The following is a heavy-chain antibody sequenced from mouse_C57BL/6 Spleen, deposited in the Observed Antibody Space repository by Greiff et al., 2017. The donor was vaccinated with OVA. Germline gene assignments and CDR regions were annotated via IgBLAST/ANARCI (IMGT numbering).Heavy chain of an antibody. CDR3: TRRLRPAMDY. Sequence: FQLQQSGAELVRPGASVTLSCKASGYTFTDYEMHWVKQTPVHGLEWIGAIDPETGGTAYNQKFKGKAILTADKSSSTAYMELRSLTSEDSAVHYCTRRLRPAMDYWGQGTSVTVSS. J-gene: IGHJ4*01. CDR1: GYTFTDYE. D-gene: IGHD2-4*01. CDR2: IDPETGGT. V-gene: IGHV1-15*01.